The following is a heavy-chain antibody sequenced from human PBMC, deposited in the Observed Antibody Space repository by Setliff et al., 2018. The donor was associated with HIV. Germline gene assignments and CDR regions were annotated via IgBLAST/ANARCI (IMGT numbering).Heavy chain of an antibody. CDR3: AKSAFGGVSPFDY. CDR2: ISGSGGST. J-gene: IGHJ4*02. Sequence: PGGSLRLSCAASGFTFSSYSMNWVRQAPGKGLEWVSAISGSGGSTYYADSVKGRFIISRDNAKNTLYVQMTSLRAEDTAVYYCAKSAFGGVSPFDYWGQGTLVTVSS. D-gene: IGHD3-16*01. CDR1: GFTFSSYS. V-gene: IGHV3-23*01.